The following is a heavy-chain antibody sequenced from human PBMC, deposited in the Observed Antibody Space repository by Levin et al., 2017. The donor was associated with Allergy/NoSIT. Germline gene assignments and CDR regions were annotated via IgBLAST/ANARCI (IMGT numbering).Heavy chain of an antibody. Sequence: PGGSLRLSCTVSGDSIRGSTYYWGWIRQPPGTGLVWIGSIYHSGGTYYNPSLKSRISISVDTSKNQFSLRVNSVTAADTAVYYCASRTYRDWGQGILVTVSS. D-gene: IGHD3-16*02. CDR2: IYHSGGT. J-gene: IGHJ4*02. CDR3: ASRTYRD. V-gene: IGHV4-39*01. CDR1: GDSIRGSTYY.